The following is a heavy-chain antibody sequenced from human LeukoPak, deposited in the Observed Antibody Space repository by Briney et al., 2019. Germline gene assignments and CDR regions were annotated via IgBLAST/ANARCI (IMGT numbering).Heavy chain of an antibody. Sequence: PSETLSLTCAVYGGSFSGYYWSWIRQPPGKGLEWIGEINHSGSTNYNPSLKSRVAISVDTSQNQFSLKLSSVTAADTAVYYCARHHDSSGYYSDYWGQGTLVTVSS. D-gene: IGHD3-22*01. CDR3: ARHHDSSGYYSDY. J-gene: IGHJ4*02. CDR2: INHSGST. V-gene: IGHV4-34*01. CDR1: GGSFSGYY.